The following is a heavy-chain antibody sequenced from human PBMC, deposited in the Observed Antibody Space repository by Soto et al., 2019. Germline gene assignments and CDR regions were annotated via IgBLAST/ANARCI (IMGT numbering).Heavy chain of an antibody. D-gene: IGHD6-13*01. CDR3: ARLPAAGQMYYYYGMDV. CDR1: GGSISSSSYY. CDR2: IYYSGST. Sequence: PSETLSLTCTVSGGSISSSSYYWGWIRQPPGKGLEWIGSIYYSGSTYYNPSLKSRVTISVDTSKNQFSLKLSSVTAADTAVYYCARLPAAGQMYYYYGMDVWGQGTTVTVS. V-gene: IGHV4-39*01. J-gene: IGHJ6*02.